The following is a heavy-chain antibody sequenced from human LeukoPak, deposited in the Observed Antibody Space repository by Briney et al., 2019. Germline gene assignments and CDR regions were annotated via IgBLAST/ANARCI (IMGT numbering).Heavy chain of an antibody. CDR2: INPNSGGT. V-gene: IGHV1-2*02. CDR3: ARDLQLREMATMVFDY. Sequence: ASVKVSCEASGYTFTGYYMHWVRQAPGQGLEWMGWINPNSGGTNYAQKFQGRVTMTRDTSISTAYMELSRLRSDDTAVYYCARDLQLREMATMVFDYWGQGTLVTVSS. CDR1: GYTFTGYY. J-gene: IGHJ4*02. D-gene: IGHD5-24*01.